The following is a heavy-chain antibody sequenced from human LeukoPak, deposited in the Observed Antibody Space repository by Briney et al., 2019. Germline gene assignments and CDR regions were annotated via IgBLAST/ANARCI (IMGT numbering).Heavy chain of an antibody. J-gene: IGHJ4*02. Sequence: GGSLRLSCAASGFTFSSYSMNWVRQAPGKGLEWVSSISSSSSYVNYADSVKGRFTISRDNAKNSLYLQMNSLRAEDTAVYYCARDTLGEGEDANYAVYYFDYWGQGTVVTVSS. CDR2: ISSSSSYV. CDR1: GFTFSSYS. V-gene: IGHV3-21*01. CDR3: ARDTLGEGEDANYAVYYFDY. D-gene: IGHD4/OR15-4a*01.